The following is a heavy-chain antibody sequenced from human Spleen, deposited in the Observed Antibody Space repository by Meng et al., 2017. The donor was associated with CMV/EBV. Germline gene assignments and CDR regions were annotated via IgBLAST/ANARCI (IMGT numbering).Heavy chain of an antibody. CDR3: ARDVGAATGRGDWFDP. CDR2: IYSGGST. J-gene: IGHJ5*02. V-gene: IGHV3-53*01. Sequence: GESLKISCAASGFSVSYHYISWVRQAPGKGLEWVSVIYSGGSTYYAGSVKGRFTISRDDSKNTVYLQMNSLRAEDTAMYYCARDVGAATGRGDWFDPWGQGILVTVSS. D-gene: IGHD6-13*01. CDR1: GFSVSYHY.